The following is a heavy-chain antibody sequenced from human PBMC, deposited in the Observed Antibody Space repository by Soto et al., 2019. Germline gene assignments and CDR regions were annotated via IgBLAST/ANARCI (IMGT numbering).Heavy chain of an antibody. CDR3: AREARLYYYDSSGGGEFDY. D-gene: IGHD3-22*01. CDR1: GGSISSGGYY. J-gene: IGHJ4*02. V-gene: IGHV4-31*03. CDR2: IYYSGST. Sequence: PSETLSLTCTVSGGSISSGGYYWSWIRQHPGKGLEWIGYIYYSGSTYYNPSLKSRVTISVDTSKNQFSLKLSSVTAADTAVYYCAREARLYYYDSSGGGEFDYWGQGTLVTVSS.